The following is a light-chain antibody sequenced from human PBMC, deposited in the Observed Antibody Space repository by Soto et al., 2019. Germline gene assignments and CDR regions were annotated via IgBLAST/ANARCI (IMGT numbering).Light chain of an antibody. CDR3: QQYYNWPRT. CDR1: QSISSSF. CDR2: GAS. Sequence: EIVLTQSPGTLSLSQGERATLSCRASQSISSSFLAWYQQKPVQAPRLLIYGASSRATGIPDRFSGSGSGTEFTLTITSPQSEDFAVYYCQQYYNWPRTFGQGTKVDIK. J-gene: IGKJ1*01. V-gene: IGKV3-20*01.